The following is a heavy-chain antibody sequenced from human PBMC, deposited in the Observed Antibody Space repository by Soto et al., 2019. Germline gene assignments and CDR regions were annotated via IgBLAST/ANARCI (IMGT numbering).Heavy chain of an antibody. CDR2: ISGNGGST. Sequence: GGSLRLSCAASGFTFSNYEMHWVRQAPGKGLECVSGISGNGGSTYYADSVKGRFTISRDNSKNTLYLQMNSLRAEDTAVYYCARSIAARSYWGQGTLVTVSS. V-gene: IGHV3-23*01. CDR3: ARSIAARSY. J-gene: IGHJ4*02. CDR1: GFTFSNYE. D-gene: IGHD6-6*01.